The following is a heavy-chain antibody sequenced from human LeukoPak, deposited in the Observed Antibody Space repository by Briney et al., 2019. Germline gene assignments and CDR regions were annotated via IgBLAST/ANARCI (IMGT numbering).Heavy chain of an antibody. J-gene: IGHJ4*02. V-gene: IGHV6-1*01. CDR2: TFYRSKWYN. CDR1: GDSVSSTTAA. D-gene: IGHD2-15*01. Sequence: SQTLSLTCAISGDSVSSTTAASNWIRHSPSRGLEWLGRTFYRSKWYNDYAVSVKSRITINPDTSKNQFSLQLNSVTPEDTAVYFCARDGWPAFDYWGQGTLVTVSS. CDR3: ARDGWPAFDY.